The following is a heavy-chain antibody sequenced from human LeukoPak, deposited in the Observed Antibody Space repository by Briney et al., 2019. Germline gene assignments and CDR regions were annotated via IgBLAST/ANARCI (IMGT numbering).Heavy chain of an antibody. V-gene: IGHV1-2*02. Sequence: ASVKVSCKASGYTFTGYYMHWVRQDLRQGLQWMGWINPNSGGTDYAQKFQGRVTMTRDTSIRTVYMELSSLRSDDTAVYYCARADSVPAGDYHYWYMDVWGKETTVTVSS. CDR1: GYTFTGYY. CDR3: ARADSVPAGDYHYWYMDV. D-gene: IGHD2-2*01. CDR2: INPNSGGT. J-gene: IGHJ6*03.